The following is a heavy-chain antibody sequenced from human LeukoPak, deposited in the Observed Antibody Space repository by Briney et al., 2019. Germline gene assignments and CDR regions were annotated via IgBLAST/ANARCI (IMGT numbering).Heavy chain of an antibody. D-gene: IGHD6-13*01. J-gene: IGHJ4*02. Sequence: GGSLRLSCAASGFTLSSYWMHWVRQAPGKGLEWVAVIWYDGSNKYYADSVKGRFTISRDNSKNTLYLQMNSLRAEDTAVYYCAKVAAGRFDYWGQGTLVTVSS. CDR3: AKVAAGRFDY. V-gene: IGHV3-33*06. CDR2: IWYDGSNK. CDR1: GFTLSSYW.